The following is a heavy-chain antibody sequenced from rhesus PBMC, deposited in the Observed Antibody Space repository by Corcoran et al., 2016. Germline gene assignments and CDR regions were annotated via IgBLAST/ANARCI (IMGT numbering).Heavy chain of an antibody. CDR1: GGSISSSY. J-gene: IGHJ6*01. D-gene: IGHD3-34*01. Sequence: QLQLQESGPGLVKPSETLSVTCAVSGGSISSSYWSWIRQAPGKGLEWIGYIYGSGSSTNYNPALKCCVTLSVDTSKNQLSLKLSAVTTADTAVYYCARSSNGGDYSDCLDSWGQGVVVTVSS. CDR3: ARSSNGGDYSDCLDS. V-gene: IGHV4-169*01. CDR2: IYGSGSST.